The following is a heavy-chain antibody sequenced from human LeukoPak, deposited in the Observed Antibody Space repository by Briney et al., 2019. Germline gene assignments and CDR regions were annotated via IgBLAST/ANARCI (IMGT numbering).Heavy chain of an antibody. CDR1: GFTFDDYA. J-gene: IGHJ3*02. Sequence: PGRSLRLSCAASGFTFDDYAMHWVRQAPGKGLEWVSGISWNSGSIGYADSVKGRFTISGDNAKNSLYLQMNSLRAEDMALYCCAKADYYDSSGSIFDIWGQGTMVTVSS. D-gene: IGHD3-22*01. CDR3: AKADYYDSSGSIFDI. CDR2: ISWNSGSI. V-gene: IGHV3-9*03.